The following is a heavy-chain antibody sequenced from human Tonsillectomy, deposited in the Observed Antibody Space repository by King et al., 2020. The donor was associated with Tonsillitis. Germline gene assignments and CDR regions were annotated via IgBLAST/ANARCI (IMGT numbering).Heavy chain of an antibody. Sequence: VQLQQWGAGLLKPSETLSLTCAVYGESFKDYHWSWIRQPPGKGLEWIGEIYPRGSSNYNPSLTSRITISVYKSKNQFSLKLNSVTAADTAVYYCARGRWDRSTNWYDVYFDYWGQGTLITVSS. CDR1: GESFKDYH. V-gene: IGHV4-34*01. D-gene: IGHD1-1*01. CDR3: ARGRWDRSTNWYDVYFDY. CDR2: IYPRGSS. J-gene: IGHJ4*02.